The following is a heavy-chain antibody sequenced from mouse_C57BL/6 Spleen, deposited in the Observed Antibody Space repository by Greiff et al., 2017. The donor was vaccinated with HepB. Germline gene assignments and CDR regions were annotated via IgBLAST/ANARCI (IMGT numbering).Heavy chain of an antibody. D-gene: IGHD1-1*01. J-gene: IGHJ1*03. V-gene: IGHV5-16*01. Sequence: EVMLVESEGGLVQPGRSMKLSCTASGFTFSDYYMAWVRQVPEKGLEWVANINYDGSSTYYLDSLKSRFIISRDNAKNILYLQMSSLKSEDTATYYCARSGDYGSSPYWYFDVWGTGTTVTVSS. CDR1: GFTFSDYY. CDR2: INYDGSST. CDR3: ARSGDYGSSPYWYFDV.